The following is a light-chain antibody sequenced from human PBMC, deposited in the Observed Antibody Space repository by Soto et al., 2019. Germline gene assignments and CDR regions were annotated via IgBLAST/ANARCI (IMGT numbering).Light chain of an antibody. Sequence: EIVLTQSPVTLSLSPGERATLSCRASQSVNNYLAWYQQKPGLAPRLLIYGASNRATGIPDRFSGSGSGTDFTLTITRLEAEDFGVYYCQQYNNWPRATFGGGTKVDIK. CDR1: QSVNNY. V-gene: IGKV3-11*01. J-gene: IGKJ4*01. CDR3: QQYNNWPRAT. CDR2: GAS.